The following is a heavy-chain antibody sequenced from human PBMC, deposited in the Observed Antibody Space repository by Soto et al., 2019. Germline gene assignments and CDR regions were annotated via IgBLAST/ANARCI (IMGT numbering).Heavy chain of an antibody. CDR2: IIPICDTA. D-gene: IGHD3-22*01. Sequence: QVQLVQSGAEVKKPGSSVKVSCKASGGTFSSYAISWVRQAPGQGHEWMGGIIPICDTADNAQKFQGRVTITADESTNTAYMELSGLRFEDSAVYYCAGHSSGVPGYYYGMDVWGPASTVTVSS. V-gene: IGHV1-69*12. CDR1: GGTFSSYA. J-gene: IGHJ6*02. CDR3: AGHSSGVPGYYYGMDV.